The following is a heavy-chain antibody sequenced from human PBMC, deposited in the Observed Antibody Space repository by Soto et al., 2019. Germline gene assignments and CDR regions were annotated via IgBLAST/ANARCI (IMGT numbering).Heavy chain of an antibody. CDR1: GGSISSYY. Sequence: PSETLSLNCTVSGGSISSYYWSWIRQPAGKGLEWIGRIYTSGSTNYDPSLKSRVTMSVDTSKNQFSLKLSSVTAADTAVYYCARDGVAVAGPGGYYYYGMDVWGQGTTVTVSS. CDR3: ARDGVAVAGPGGYYYYGMDV. J-gene: IGHJ6*02. D-gene: IGHD6-19*01. CDR2: IYTSGST. V-gene: IGHV4-4*07.